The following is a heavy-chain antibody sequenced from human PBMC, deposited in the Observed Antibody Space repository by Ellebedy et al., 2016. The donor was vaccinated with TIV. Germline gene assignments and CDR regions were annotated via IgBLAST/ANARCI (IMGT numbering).Heavy chain of an antibody. V-gene: IGHV1-69*13. CDR1: GGTFSSYA. CDR2: IIPIFGTA. Sequence: SVKVSCXASGGTFSSYAISWVRQAPGQGLEWMGGIIPIFGTANYAQKFQGRVTITADESTSTAYMELSSLRSEDTAVYYCARGNGSGKKKGMDVWGQGTTVTVSS. J-gene: IGHJ6*02. CDR3: ARGNGSGKKKGMDV. D-gene: IGHD3-10*01.